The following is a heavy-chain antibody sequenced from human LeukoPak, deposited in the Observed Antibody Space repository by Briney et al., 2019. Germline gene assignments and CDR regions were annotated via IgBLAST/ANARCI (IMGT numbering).Heavy chain of an antibody. D-gene: IGHD6-13*01. CDR2: IWYDTSNK. V-gene: IGHV3-33*01. J-gene: IGHJ5*02. CDR1: GFTFSSYG. Sequence: PGGSLRLSCAASGFTFSSYGMHWVRQAPGKGLEWVAVIWYDTSNKYYADSVKGRFTISRDNSKNTLYLQMNSLRAEDTAVYYCARDLAAAGTWFDPWGQGTLVTVSP. CDR3: ARDLAAAGTWFDP.